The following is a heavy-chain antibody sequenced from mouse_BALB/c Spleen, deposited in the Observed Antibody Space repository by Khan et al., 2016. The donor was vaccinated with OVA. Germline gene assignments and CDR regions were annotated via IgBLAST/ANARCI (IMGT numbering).Heavy chain of an antibody. CDR2: IYPGSDNT. J-gene: IGHJ3*01. V-gene: IGHV1-77*01. Sequence: QVQLKESGAELARPGASVKLSCKASGYIFTDYNINWMRQRTGQGLEWIGEIYPGSDNTYYNERFKGKATLTVDKSSSTAYMHLSSLTSADSAVHFCTREWAAWFPYWGQGTLVTVSA. CDR3: TREWAAWFPY. CDR1: GYIFTDYN.